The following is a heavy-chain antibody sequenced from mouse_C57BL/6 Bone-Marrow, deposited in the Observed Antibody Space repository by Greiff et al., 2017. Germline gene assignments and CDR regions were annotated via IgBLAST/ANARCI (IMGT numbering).Heavy chain of an antibody. CDR3: ALYYSNPYAMDY. CDR1: GYTFTSYW. V-gene: IGHV1-74*01. CDR2: IHPSDSDT. J-gene: IGHJ4*01. Sequence: QVQLQQPGAELVKPGASVKVSCKASGYTFTSYWMHWVKQRPGQGLEWIGKIHPSDSDTNYNQKFKGKATLTVDKSSSTAYMQLSSLPSEDSAVYYGALYYSNPYAMDYWGQGTAVTVSA. D-gene: IGHD2-5*01.